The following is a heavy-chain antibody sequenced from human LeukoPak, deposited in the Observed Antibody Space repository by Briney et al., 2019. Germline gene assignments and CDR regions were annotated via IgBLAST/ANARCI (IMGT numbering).Heavy chain of an antibody. CDR2: IYYSGST. Sequence: PSETLSLTCTVSGGSISSYYWSWIRQPPGKGLEWIGYIYYSGSTNYNPSLKSRVTISVDTSKNQFSLKLSSVTAADTAVYYCARVPMIVVVTEYYFDYWGQGTLVAVSS. V-gene: IGHV4-59*01. J-gene: IGHJ4*02. CDR3: ARVPMIVVVTEYYFDY. CDR1: GGSISSYY. D-gene: IGHD3-22*01.